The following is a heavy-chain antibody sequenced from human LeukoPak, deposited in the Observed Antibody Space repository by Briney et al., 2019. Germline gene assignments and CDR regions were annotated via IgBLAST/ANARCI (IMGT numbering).Heavy chain of an antibody. V-gene: IGHV1-18*04. J-gene: IGHJ4*02. D-gene: IGHD3-22*01. CDR1: GYTFTTYG. CDR3: ARTTVDYYDSSGYYSY. Sequence: GASVKVSCTAFGYTFTTYGINWVRQAPGQGLEWMGWISAYNGNTNYAQKLQGRVTMTTDTSTSTAYMELRSLRSDDTAVYYCARTTVDYYDSSGYYSYWGQGTLVTVSS. CDR2: ISAYNGNT.